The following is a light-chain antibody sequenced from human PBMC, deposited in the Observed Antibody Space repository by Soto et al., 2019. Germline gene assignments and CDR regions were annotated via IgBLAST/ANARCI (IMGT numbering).Light chain of an antibody. J-gene: IGLJ2*01. CDR1: SSDVGGYNY. CDR3: SSYTSSSTLVV. CDR2: DVS. Sequence: QSALTQPASGSGCPGQSITISCTGTSSDVGGYNYVSWYQQHPGKAPKLMIYDVSNRPSGVSNRFSGSKSGNTASLTISGLQAEDEADYYCSSYTSSSTLVVFGGGTKLTVL. V-gene: IGLV2-14*01.